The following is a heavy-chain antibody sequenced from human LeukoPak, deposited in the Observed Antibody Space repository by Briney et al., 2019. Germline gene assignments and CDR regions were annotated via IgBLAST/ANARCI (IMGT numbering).Heavy chain of an antibody. J-gene: IGHJ4*02. CDR1: GGSFSGYS. CDR3: ARGSATGLDY. D-gene: IGHD1-1*01. Sequence: SQTLSPTCAVYGGSFSGYSWTWIRQPPGKGLEWIGEIDHSASTNYNPALKSRLTISEDTSKNQFTLKLSSVTAADTAVYYCARGSATGLDYWGQGTLVTVSS. V-gene: IGHV4-34*01. CDR2: IDHSAST.